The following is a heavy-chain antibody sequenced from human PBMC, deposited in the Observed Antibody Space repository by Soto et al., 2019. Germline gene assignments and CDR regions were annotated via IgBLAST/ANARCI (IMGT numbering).Heavy chain of an antibody. D-gene: IGHD3-10*01. Sequence: GGSLRLSCAASGFTFSSYAMSWVRQAPGKGLEWVSAISGSGGSTYYADSVKGRFTISRDNSKNTLYLQMNSLRAEDTAVYYCAKDPTSYYYGSSYYDYWGQGTLVTVSS. V-gene: IGHV3-23*01. CDR3: AKDPTSYYYGSSYYDY. J-gene: IGHJ4*02. CDR1: GFTFSSYA. CDR2: ISGSGGST.